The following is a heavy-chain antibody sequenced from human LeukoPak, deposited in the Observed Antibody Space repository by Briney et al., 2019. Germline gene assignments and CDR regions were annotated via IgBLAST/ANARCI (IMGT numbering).Heavy chain of an antibody. Sequence: GGSLRLSCAASGFMFSSNWMSWVRLAPGKGLEWVANIKEDGTETHYVDSVKGRFTISRDNAKNSLYLQMNSLRVEDTAVYYCAKEGRSLQTYWGQGALVTVSS. CDR2: IKEDGTET. V-gene: IGHV3-7*03. CDR1: GFMFSSNW. CDR3: AKEGRSLQTY. J-gene: IGHJ4*02. D-gene: IGHD5-24*01.